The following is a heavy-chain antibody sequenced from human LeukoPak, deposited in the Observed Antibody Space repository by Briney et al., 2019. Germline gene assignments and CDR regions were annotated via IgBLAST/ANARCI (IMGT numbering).Heavy chain of an antibody. V-gene: IGHV3-48*01. D-gene: IGHD4-17*01. J-gene: IGHJ4*02. CDR1: GFTFSSNG. CDR2: ISSSSSTI. CDR3: ARGLHDYGDFD. Sequence: PGGSLRLSCVASGFTFSSNGMHWVRQAPGKGLEWVSYISSSSSTIYYADSVKGRFTISRDNAKNSLYLQMNSLRAEDTAVYYCARGLHDYGDFDWGQGTLVTVSS.